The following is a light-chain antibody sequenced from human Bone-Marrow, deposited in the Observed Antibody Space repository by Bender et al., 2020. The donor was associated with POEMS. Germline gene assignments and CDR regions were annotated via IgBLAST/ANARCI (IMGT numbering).Light chain of an antibody. CDR2: DNN. V-gene: IGLV1-51*01. CDR1: TSNIGSNS. Sequence: QSVLTQPPSVSAAPGQKVTISCSGGTSNIGSNSVCWYQQFPGTAPKLLIHDNNKRPSGIPDRFSASKSGTSATLGITGLQTGDEADYYCGTWDSTLTVVVFGGGTKLTVL. CDR3: GTWDSTLTVVV. J-gene: IGLJ3*02.